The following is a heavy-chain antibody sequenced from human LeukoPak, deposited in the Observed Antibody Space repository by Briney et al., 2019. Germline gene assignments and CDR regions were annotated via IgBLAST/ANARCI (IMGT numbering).Heavy chain of an antibody. D-gene: IGHD6-19*01. J-gene: IGHJ4*02. CDR1: GGSISSYY. CDR2: IYYSGST. CDR3: ARGVAVAGPFDY. Sequence: SETLSLTCTVSGGSISSYYWSWIRQPPGKGLVWIGYIYYSGSTNYNPSLKSRVTISVDTSKNQFSLKLSSVTAADTAVYYCARGVAVAGPFDYWGQGTLVTVSS. V-gene: IGHV4-59*01.